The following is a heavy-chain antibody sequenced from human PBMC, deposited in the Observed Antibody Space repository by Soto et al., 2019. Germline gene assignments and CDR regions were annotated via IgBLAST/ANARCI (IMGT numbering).Heavy chain of an antibody. J-gene: IGHJ6*02. Sequence: GASVKVSCKASGYTFTSYDINWVRQATGQGLEWMGWMNPNSGNTGYAQKFQGRVTMNRNTSISTAYMELSSRRSEDTAVYYCARASYYDFWSGYYWQSDYYYYYGMDVWGQGTTVTVSS. CDR1: GYTFTSYD. CDR3: ARASYYDFWSGYYWQSDYYYYYGMDV. D-gene: IGHD3-3*01. V-gene: IGHV1-8*01. CDR2: MNPNSGNT.